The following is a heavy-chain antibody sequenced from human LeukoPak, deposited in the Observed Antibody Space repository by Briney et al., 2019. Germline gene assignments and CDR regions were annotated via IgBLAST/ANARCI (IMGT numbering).Heavy chain of an antibody. V-gene: IGHV4-59*01. Sequence: PSETLALTCAVSDGSISSYYWNWIRQPPGKGLEWIGNIYNSWSTDYNPSLKSRVTISVNLSKKQISLKLTSVTAADTALYYCARDKGPYWYFDLWGRGTLVTVSS. CDR3: ARDKGPYWYFDL. CDR2: IYNSWST. J-gene: IGHJ2*01. CDR1: DGSISSYY.